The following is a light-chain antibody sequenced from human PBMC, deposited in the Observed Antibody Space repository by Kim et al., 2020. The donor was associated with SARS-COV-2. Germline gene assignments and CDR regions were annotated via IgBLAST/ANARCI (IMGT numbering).Light chain of an antibody. J-gene: IGKJ2*01. CDR1: QSISTW. V-gene: IGKV1-5*03. CDR3: QQYIGYPYT. CDR2: KAS. Sequence: SVSGGDRVTITWRASQSISTWLAWYQQKPGKAPELLVYKASTLEGGVSSRFSGSGSGTDFTLTIASLQPGDIATYYCQQYIGYPYTFGQGTKLEI.